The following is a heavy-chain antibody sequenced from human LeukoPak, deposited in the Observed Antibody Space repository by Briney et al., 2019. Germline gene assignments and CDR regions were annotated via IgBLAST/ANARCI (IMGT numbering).Heavy chain of an antibody. Sequence: GGSLRLSCAASGFTFSRFGMSWVRQAPGKGLEWVSVISGSGGSTSYADSVKGRFTISRDNSMNTLYLQMNSLRAEDTAVYYCAKDDRIQTRRYSYNYWGQGTLVTVSS. D-gene: IGHD5-18*01. CDR3: AKDDRIQTRRYSYNY. CDR1: GFTFSRFG. V-gene: IGHV3-23*01. CDR2: ISGSGGST. J-gene: IGHJ4*02.